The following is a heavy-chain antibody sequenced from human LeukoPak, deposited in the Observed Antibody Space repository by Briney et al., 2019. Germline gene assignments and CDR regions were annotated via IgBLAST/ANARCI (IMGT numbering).Heavy chain of an antibody. CDR1: GFTFSSYS. Sequence: GGSLRLSCAASGFTFSSYSMNGVRQARGKGLEWVSSISSSSSYIYYADSVKGRFTISRDNAKNSLYLQMNSLRAEDTAVYYCARAPQDAFDIWGQGTMVTVSS. V-gene: IGHV3-21*01. CDR2: ISSSSSYI. J-gene: IGHJ3*02. CDR3: ARAPQDAFDI.